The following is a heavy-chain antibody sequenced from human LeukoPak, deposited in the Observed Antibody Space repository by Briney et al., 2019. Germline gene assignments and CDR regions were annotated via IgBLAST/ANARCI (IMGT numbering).Heavy chain of an antibody. CDR3: ARDYIVGGAFDI. CDR1: GGSISSGDYY. V-gene: IGHV4-30-4*08. D-gene: IGHD2-21*01. Sequence: SETLSLTCTVSGGSISSGDYYWSWIRQPPGKGLEWIGYIYYSGSTYYNPSLKSRVTISVDTSKNQFSLKLSSVTAADTAVYYCARDYIVGGAFDIWGQGTMVTVSS. J-gene: IGHJ3*02. CDR2: IYYSGST.